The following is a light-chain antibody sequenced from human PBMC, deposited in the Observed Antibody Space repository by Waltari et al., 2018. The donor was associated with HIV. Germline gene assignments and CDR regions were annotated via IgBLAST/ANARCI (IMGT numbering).Light chain of an antibody. CDR1: SSDVGAYTY. CDR2: EVN. Sequence: QSALTQPASVSGSPGQSITISCTGTSSDVGAYTYVSGDQQHPVKAPKPMIYEVNNRPSCVSYRFSGSKSGNTASLTISWLLAEDEAAYYCSSYTTTYIVVFGGGTKLTVL. J-gene: IGLJ2*01. CDR3: SSYTTTYIVV. V-gene: IGLV2-14*01.